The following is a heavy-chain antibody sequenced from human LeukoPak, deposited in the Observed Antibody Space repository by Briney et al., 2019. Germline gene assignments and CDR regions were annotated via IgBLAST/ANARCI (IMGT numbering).Heavy chain of an antibody. CDR3: ARGAGIDYYDSSALSLGMDV. V-gene: IGHV4-59*12. D-gene: IGHD3-22*01. CDR1: GGSISSYY. CDR2: IYYSGST. J-gene: IGHJ6*02. Sequence: SETLSLTCTVSGGSISSYYWSWIRQPPGKGLEWIGYIYYSGSTNYNPSLKSRVTISVDTSKNQFSLKLSSVTAADTAVYYCARGAGIDYYDSSALSLGMDVWGQGTTVTVSS.